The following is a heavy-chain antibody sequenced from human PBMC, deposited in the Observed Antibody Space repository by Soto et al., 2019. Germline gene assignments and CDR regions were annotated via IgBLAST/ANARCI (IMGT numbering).Heavy chain of an antibody. CDR3: ARRAPYCSTTSCPLDFSYYYLDV. J-gene: IGHJ6*03. D-gene: IGHD2-2*01. CDR1: GGSISSSSYY. V-gene: IGHV4-39*01. CDR2: ISYSGST. Sequence: SETLSLTCTVSGGSISSSSYYWDWIRQPPGKGLEWIGSISYSGSTYHNPTLKSRVTISVDTSKNQFSLKLSSMTAADTAVYYCARRAPYCSTTSCPLDFSYYYLDVWGKGTTVTVSS.